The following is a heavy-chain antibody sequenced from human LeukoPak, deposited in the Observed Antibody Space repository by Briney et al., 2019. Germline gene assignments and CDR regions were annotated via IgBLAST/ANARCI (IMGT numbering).Heavy chain of an antibody. CDR1: GGSISSYY. CDR2: IYSSGST. J-gene: IGHJ4*02. V-gene: IGHV4-59*01. D-gene: IGHD3-10*01. CDR3: ARAYYYGSGSYGLDY. Sequence: SEILFLTCTVSGGSISSYYWSWIRQPPGKELEWIGYIYSSGSTNYNPSLKSRVTISVDTSKNQFSLKMTSVTAADTAVYYCARAYYYGSGSYGLDYWGQGTLVTVSS.